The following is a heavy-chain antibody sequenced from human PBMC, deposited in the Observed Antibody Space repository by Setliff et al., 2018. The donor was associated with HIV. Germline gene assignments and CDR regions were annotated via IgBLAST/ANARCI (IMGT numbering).Heavy chain of an antibody. J-gene: IGHJ4*02. CDR2: ISPAGTTM. CDR3: ARGGDSSASDH. CDR1: GFSFSSRG. D-gene: IGHD6-19*01. Sequence: PGGSLRLSCVGSGFSFSSRGMIWVRQAPGRGLEWVSYISPAGTTMYYADSVKGRFTISRDNAKKSLYLQMNSLSAEDTAVYYCARGGDSSASDHWGQGTLVTVSS. V-gene: IGHV3-48*03.